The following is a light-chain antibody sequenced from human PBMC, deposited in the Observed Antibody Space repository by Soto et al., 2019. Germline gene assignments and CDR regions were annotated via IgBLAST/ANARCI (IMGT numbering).Light chain of an antibody. J-gene: IGLJ3*02. V-gene: IGLV2-11*01. CDR2: DVT. Sequence: QSALTQPRSVSGSPGQSVTISCTGTSSDVGGYNLVSWYQQYPGRAPKRLIYDVTKRPSGVPDRFSGSKSGNTASLTISGLQAEDEADYYCCSYAGSYTLGVFDGGTKLTVL. CDR1: SSDVGGYNL. CDR3: CSYAGSYTLGV.